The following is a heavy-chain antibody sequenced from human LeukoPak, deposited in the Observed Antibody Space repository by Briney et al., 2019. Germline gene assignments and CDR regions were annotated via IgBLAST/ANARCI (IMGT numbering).Heavy chain of an antibody. Sequence: GGSLRLSCTASGFTFSYHWMHWVRQVPGKGLVWISRIDGGGGSTSYADSVKGRFSISRDNSKSTLYLQMSSLRAEDTAVYYCARGPGSSGGAYVGDYWGHGTLVTVSS. CDR1: GFTFSYHW. D-gene: IGHD3-22*01. CDR3: ARGPGSSGGAYVGDY. V-gene: IGHV3-74*01. J-gene: IGHJ4*01. CDR2: IDGGGGST.